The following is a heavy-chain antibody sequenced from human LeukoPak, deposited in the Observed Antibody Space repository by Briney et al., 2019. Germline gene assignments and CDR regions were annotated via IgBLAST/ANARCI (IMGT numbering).Heavy chain of an antibody. CDR2: INSDGSST. V-gene: IGHV3-74*01. J-gene: IGHJ4*02. CDR1: GFTFSSYW. Sequence: GGSLRLSCAASGFTFSSYWMHWVRQAPGKGLVWVSRINSDGSSTSHADSVKGRFTISRDNAKNTLYLQMNSLRAEDTAVYYCARGGVFPGYSSGWFDYWGQGTLVTVSS. D-gene: IGHD6-19*01. CDR3: ARGGVFPGYSSGWFDY.